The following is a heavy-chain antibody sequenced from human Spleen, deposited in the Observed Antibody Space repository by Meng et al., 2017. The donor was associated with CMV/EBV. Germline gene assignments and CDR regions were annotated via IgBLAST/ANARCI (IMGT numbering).Heavy chain of an antibody. D-gene: IGHD1-26*01. CDR3: ARIRYGSYYYYYGMDV. CDR1: GYMFRNYY. J-gene: IGHJ6*02. Sequence: ASVKVSCKSSGYMFRNYYIYWVRQAPGQGLEWMGWISAYNGNTNYAQKLQGRVTMTTDTSTSTAYMELRSLRSDDTAVYYCARIRYGSYYYYYGMDVWGQGTTVTVSS. CDR2: ISAYNGNT. V-gene: IGHV1-18*04.